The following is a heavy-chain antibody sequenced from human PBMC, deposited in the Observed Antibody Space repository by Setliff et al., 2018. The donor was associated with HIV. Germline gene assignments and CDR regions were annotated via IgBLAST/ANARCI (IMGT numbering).Heavy chain of an antibody. CDR2: INPSGGST. CDR1: GYIFTSYY. J-gene: IGHJ4*02. V-gene: IGHV1-46*01. CDR3: ARGDYMGVIRRRPFDL. Sequence: GASVKVSCKASGYIFTSYYIHWVRQAPGQGLEWMGIINPSGGSTTYAQKFQGRVTMTRDTSTSTVYMELSSLRSEDTAVYYCARGDYMGVIRRRPFDLWGQGTLVTVSS. D-gene: IGHD2-21*01.